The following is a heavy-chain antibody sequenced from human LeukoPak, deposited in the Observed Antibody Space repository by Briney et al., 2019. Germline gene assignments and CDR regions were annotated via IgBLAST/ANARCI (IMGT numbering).Heavy chain of an antibody. J-gene: IGHJ4*02. CDR3: AKGVLRFRIDY. CDR2: ISYDGSNK. Sequence: GGSLRLSRAASGFTFSSYGMHWVRQAPGKGLEWVAVISYDGSNKYYADSVKGRFTISRDNSKNTLYLQMNSLRAEDTAVYYCAKGVLRFRIDYWGQGTLVTVSS. D-gene: IGHD4/OR15-4a*01. CDR1: GFTFSSYG. V-gene: IGHV3-30*18.